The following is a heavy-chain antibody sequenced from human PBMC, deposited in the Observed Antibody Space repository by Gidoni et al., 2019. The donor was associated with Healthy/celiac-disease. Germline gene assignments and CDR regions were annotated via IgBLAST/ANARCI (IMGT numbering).Heavy chain of an antibody. CDR2: ISAYNGNT. V-gene: IGHV1-18*04. CDR3: V. J-gene: IGHJ6*03. D-gene: IGHD2-2*03. CDR1: GYTFTSYC. Sequence: QVQLVQSGAGVKKPGASVKVSCKASGYTFTSYCISGVRQAPGQVLEWMGWISAYNGNTNYSQLRSLRSDDTAVYYCAGLDIVVVPAAESSYYYYMDVWGKGTTVTVSS.